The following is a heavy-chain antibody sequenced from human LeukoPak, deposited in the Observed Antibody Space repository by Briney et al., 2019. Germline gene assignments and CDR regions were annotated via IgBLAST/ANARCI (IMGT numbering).Heavy chain of an antibody. CDR1: GGSISSGGYY. D-gene: IGHD2-21*02. J-gene: IGHJ6*02. Sequence: SETLSLTCTVSGGSISSGGYYWSWIRQPPGKGLEWIAYIYHSGSTYYNPSLKSRVTISVDRSKNQFSLKLSSVTAADTAVYYCARVSCGGDCSTWGDYYGMDVWGQGTTVTVSS. CDR3: ARVSCGGDCSTWGDYYGMDV. CDR2: IYHSGST. V-gene: IGHV4-30-2*01.